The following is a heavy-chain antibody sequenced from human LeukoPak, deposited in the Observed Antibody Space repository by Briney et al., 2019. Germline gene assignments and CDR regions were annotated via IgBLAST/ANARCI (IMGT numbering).Heavy chain of an antibody. Sequence: ASVKVSCKASGYTFTSHAMNWVRQAPGQGLEWMGWINTNTGNPTYAQGFTGRFVFSLDTSVSTAYLQISSLKAEDTAVYYCARAVRQQLVHYAFDIWGQGTMVTVSS. CDR1: GYTFTSHA. D-gene: IGHD6-13*01. J-gene: IGHJ3*02. CDR3: ARAVRQQLVHYAFDI. CDR2: INTNTGNP. V-gene: IGHV7-4-1*02.